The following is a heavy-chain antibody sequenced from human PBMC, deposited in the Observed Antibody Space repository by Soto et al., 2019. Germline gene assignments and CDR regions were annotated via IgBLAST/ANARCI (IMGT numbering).Heavy chain of an antibody. D-gene: IGHD5-12*01. CDR2: ISAYNGKT. J-gene: IGHJ6*02. V-gene: IGHV1-18*01. CDR3: ARGGDVNYYHGMDV. CDR1: GYTFTSYG. Sequence: QVQLVQSGGEVKKPGASVKLSCTASGYTFTSYGISWVRQAPGQGLEWMGWISAYNGKTNYAQNVQGRVTMTTDTYTRTAYMDLRSLRSGDTAVYYCARGGDVNYYHGMDVWGQGTTVTVSS.